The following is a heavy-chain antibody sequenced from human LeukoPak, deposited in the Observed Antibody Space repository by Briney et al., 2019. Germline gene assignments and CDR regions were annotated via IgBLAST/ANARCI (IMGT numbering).Heavy chain of an antibody. CDR1: CGSISNSIYH. Sequence: PSETLALTRTVSCGSISNSIYHLGGIRHPPGKGLEWNGSISYSGSTYYSPSLKSRVTISVDTSMNQFCLKLSSVTAADTAVYYCARVPAAMEGWFDPWGQGTLVTVSS. CDR2: ISYSGST. CDR3: ARVPAAMEGWFDP. D-gene: IGHD2-2*01. J-gene: IGHJ5*02. V-gene: IGHV4-39*01.